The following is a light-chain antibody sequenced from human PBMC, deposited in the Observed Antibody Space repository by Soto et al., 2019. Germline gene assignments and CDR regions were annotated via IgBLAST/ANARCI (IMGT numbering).Light chain of an antibody. CDR1: SSDVGGYSY. V-gene: IGLV2-11*01. CDR2: DVT. CDR3: SSYTSSSTLVV. J-gene: IGLJ2*01. Sequence: QSALTQPRSVSGSPGQSVTISCTGTSSDVGGYSYVSWYQQHPGKAPKLMIYDVTKRPSGVPDRFSGSKSGNTASLTISGLQAEDEADYYCSSYTSSSTLVVFGGGTKLTVL.